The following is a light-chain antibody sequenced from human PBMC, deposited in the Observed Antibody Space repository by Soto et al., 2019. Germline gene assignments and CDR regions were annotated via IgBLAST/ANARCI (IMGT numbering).Light chain of an antibody. V-gene: IGKV3-15*01. CDR3: QQYNNWPPFT. CDR2: GAS. J-gene: IGKJ3*01. Sequence: EIVMTQSPATLSVSPGERATLSCRASQSVSSNLAWYQQKPGQAPRLHIYGASTRATGIPARFSGSWSGTEFTLTISSLQSEDFAVYYCQQYNNWPPFTFGPGTKVDIK. CDR1: QSVSSN.